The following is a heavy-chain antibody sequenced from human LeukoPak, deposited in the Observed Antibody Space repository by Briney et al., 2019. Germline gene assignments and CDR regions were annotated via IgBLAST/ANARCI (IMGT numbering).Heavy chain of an antibody. CDR2: ISAYNGNT. Sequence: GASLKVSCKASGYTFTNYGISWVRQAPGQGLAWMERISAYNGNTNYAQKLQDRVTITTDTSTSTAYMDLRILRSDDTAVCYCASLPLWRYDSFIYFDYWRQGTLVTVSS. V-gene: IGHV1-18*01. D-gene: IGHD3-22*01. CDR3: ASLPLWRYDSFIYFDY. J-gene: IGHJ4*02. CDR1: GYTFTNYG.